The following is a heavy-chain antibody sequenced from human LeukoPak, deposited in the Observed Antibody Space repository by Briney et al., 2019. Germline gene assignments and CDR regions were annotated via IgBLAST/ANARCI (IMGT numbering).Heavy chain of an antibody. CDR2: IYYSGST. CDR3: ASSYYYDSSGYPKSAEYFQH. J-gene: IGHJ1*01. Sequence: SETLSLTCTVSGGSISSSSYYWGWIRQPPGKGLEWIGSIYYSGSTYYNPSLKSRVIISVDTSKDQFSLKLSSVTAADTAVYYCASSYYYDSSGYPKSAEYFQHWGQGTLVTVSS. D-gene: IGHD3-22*01. CDR1: GGSISSSSYY. V-gene: IGHV4-39*07.